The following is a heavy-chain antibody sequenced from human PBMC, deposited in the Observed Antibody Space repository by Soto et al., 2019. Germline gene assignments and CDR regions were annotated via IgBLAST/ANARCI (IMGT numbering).Heavy chain of an antibody. Sequence: GGSLRLSCAASGFTFSSYTMNWVRQAPGKGLEWVSSISSSTSYIYYTDSLKGRFTISRDNAKNSLYLQMNSLRAEDTAVYYCARAGYCSGGSCYSWGPPGYWGQETLVTVSS. D-gene: IGHD2-15*01. CDR3: ARAGYCSGGSCYSWGPPGY. CDR2: ISSSTSYI. V-gene: IGHV3-21*04. J-gene: IGHJ4*02. CDR1: GFTFSSYT.